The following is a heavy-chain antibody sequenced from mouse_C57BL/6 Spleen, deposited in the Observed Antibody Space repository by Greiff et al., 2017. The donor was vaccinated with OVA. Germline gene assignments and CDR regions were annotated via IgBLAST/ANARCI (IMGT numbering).Heavy chain of an antibody. Sequence: QVQLQQPGAELVKPGASVKMSCKASGYTFTSYWITWVKQRPGQGLEWIGDIYPGSGSTNYNEKFKSKATLSVDTSSSTAYMQLSSLTSEDSAVYYCARSGGLDSSGPFAYWGQGTLVTVSA. CDR2: IYPGSGST. D-gene: IGHD3-2*02. V-gene: IGHV1-55*01. CDR3: ARSGGLDSSGPFAY. CDR1: GYTFTSYW. J-gene: IGHJ3*01.